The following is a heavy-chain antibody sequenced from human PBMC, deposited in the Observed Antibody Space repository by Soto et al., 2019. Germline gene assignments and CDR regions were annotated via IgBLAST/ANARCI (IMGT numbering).Heavy chain of an antibody. J-gene: IGHJ4*02. CDR2: ISQSGST. D-gene: IGHD3-22*01. CDR1: GGSISSCNYY. CDR3: CRSYDNSGYLIDY. Sequence: SETLSLTCTVSGGSISSCNYYWSWIRQPPVKGLEWIGYISQSGSTYYNPSLESRVAISVDTSKNQFSLKLRSVTDADTAVYYCCRSYDNSGYLIDYWGQGTPVTVS. V-gene: IGHV4-30-4*01.